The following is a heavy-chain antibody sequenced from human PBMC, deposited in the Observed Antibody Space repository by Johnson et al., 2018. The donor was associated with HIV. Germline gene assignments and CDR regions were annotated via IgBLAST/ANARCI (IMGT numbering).Heavy chain of an antibody. CDR2: IYSGGST. V-gene: IGHV3-66*02. J-gene: IGHJ3*02. Sequence: VQLVESGGGLVQPGGSLRLSCAASGFTVSSNYMSWVRQAPGKGLEWVSVIYSGGSTYYADSVKGRFTISRDNSKNTLYLQMDSLRGEDTAVYYCARDPGNGGRPFDAFDIWGQGTMVTVSA. CDR3: ARDPGNGGRPFDAFDI. CDR1: GFTVSSNY. D-gene: IGHD4-23*01.